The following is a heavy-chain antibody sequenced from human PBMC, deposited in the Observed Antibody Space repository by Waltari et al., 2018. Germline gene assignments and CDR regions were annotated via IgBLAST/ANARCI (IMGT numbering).Heavy chain of an antibody. Sequence: QVQLVQSGSEWKKPGASVKVSCRAYGTSYTNTAINWVRLAPGQGLELMGWINTNTENPTYTQGFTRRFVFSLDTSVSTAYLQINDLKAEDTAIYYCAREVVPAAKIVVNWFDPWGQGTQVTVSS. CDR3: AREVVPAAKIVVNWFDP. CDR1: GTSYTNTA. D-gene: IGHD2-2*01. V-gene: IGHV7-4-1*02. J-gene: IGHJ5*02. CDR2: INTNTENP.